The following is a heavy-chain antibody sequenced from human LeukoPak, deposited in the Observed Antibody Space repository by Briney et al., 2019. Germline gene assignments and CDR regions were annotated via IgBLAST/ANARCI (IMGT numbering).Heavy chain of an antibody. Sequence: GRSLRLSCAASGFTFSRYGMHWFRQAPGKGLVWVSRIESDGTSTTYADSVKGRFTISRDNAKNTLYLQMNSLRAEDTAVYYCARDQYSSTWYRGAFDVWGQGTMVSVSS. CDR2: IESDGTST. V-gene: IGHV3-74*01. CDR3: ARDQYSSTWYRGAFDV. CDR1: GFTFSRYG. D-gene: IGHD6-13*01. J-gene: IGHJ3*01.